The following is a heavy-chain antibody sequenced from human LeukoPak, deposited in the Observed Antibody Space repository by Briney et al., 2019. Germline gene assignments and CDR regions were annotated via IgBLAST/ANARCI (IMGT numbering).Heavy chain of an antibody. V-gene: IGHV3-21*01. Sequence: DSLKGRHTISRDNAKHSLDLQMNSLRAEDTAVYYCARDRFFGMDVWGQGTTVTVSS. J-gene: IGHJ6*02. CDR3: ARDRFFGMDV.